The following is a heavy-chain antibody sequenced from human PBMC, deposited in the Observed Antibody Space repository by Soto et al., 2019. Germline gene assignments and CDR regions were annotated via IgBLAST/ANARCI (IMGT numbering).Heavy chain of an antibody. D-gene: IGHD6-19*01. J-gene: IGHJ4*02. CDR3: ARPSSGWYYFDY. V-gene: IGHV4-39*01. Sequence: QLQLQESGPGLVKPSETLSLTCTVSGGSISSSSYYWGWIRQPPGKGLEWIGSIYYSGSTYYNPSLKSPVTLSVDTSKNQFSLKLSSVTAADTAVYYCARPSSGWYYFDYWGQGTLVTVSS. CDR2: IYYSGST. CDR1: GGSISSSSYY.